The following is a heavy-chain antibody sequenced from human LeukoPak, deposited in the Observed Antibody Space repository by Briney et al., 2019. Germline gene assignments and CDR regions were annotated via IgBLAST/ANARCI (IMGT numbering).Heavy chain of an antibody. Sequence: GRSLRLSCAASGFTFSGNGLHWVRQAPGKGLEWVANIKEDGSEKYYVDSVKGRFTISRDNAKNSVYLQMESLRAEDTAMYYCAREIGSAARGRWGQGTLVIVS. CDR1: GFTFSGNG. J-gene: IGHJ4*02. CDR2: IKEDGSEK. V-gene: IGHV3-7*03. D-gene: IGHD6-13*01. CDR3: AREIGSAARGR.